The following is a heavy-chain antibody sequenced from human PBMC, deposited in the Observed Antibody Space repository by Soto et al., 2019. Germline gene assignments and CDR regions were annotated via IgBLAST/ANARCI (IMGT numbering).Heavy chain of an antibody. CDR1: GFTFSSFW. CDR3: TSDRYPRFYHGSGSYPYY. J-gene: IGHJ4*02. V-gene: IGHV3-7*03. Sequence: VQVVESGGGLVQPGGSLRLSCAASGFTFSSFWMSWVRQAPGKGLEWVANIKTDGSQTHYVDSVKGRFTISRDNPKTSLFLQMNSLRVEDTAVYFCTSDRYPRFYHGSGSYPYYWGQGTPVTVSS. CDR2: IKTDGSQT. D-gene: IGHD3-10*01.